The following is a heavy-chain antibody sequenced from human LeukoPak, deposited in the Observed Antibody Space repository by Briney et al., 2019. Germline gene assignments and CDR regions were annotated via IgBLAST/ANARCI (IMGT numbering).Heavy chain of an antibody. J-gene: IGHJ3*02. V-gene: IGHV3-30*02. CDR1: GFTFSSYG. Sequence: GGSLRLSCAASGFTFSSYGMHWVRQAPGKGLEWVAFIRYDGSNKYYADSVKGRFTISRDNSKNTLYLQMNSLRSDDTAVYYCARGGKLGGAFDIWGQGTMVTVSS. CDR2: IRYDGSNK. CDR3: ARGGKLGGAFDI. D-gene: IGHD7-27*01.